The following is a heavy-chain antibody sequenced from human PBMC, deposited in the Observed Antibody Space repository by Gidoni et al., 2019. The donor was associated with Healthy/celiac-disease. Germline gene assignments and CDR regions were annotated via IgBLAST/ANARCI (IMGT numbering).Heavy chain of an antibody. J-gene: IGHJ5*02. Sequence: EVQLVESGGGLVQPGGSLSLSCAASGFTFSSYAMSWVRQAPGKGLEWVSAISGSGGSTYYADSVKGRFTISRDNSKNTLYLKMNSLRAEDTAVYYCAKDVLRAVAGKGLDPWGQGTLVTVSS. D-gene: IGHD6-19*01. V-gene: IGHV3-23*04. CDR1: GFTFSSYA. CDR2: ISGSGGST. CDR3: AKDVLRAVAGKGLDP.